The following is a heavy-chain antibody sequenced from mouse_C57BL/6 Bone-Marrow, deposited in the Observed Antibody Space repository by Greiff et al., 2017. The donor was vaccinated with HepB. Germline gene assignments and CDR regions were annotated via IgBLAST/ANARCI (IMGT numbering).Heavy chain of an antibody. Sequence: EVQVVESGGGLVKPGGSLKLSCAASGFTFSSYAMSWVRQTPEKRLEWVATISDGGSYTNYPDNVKGRFTISRDNAKNNLYLQMSHLKSEDTAMYYCARDPLGANWGQGTLVTVSA. CDR3: ARDPLGAN. V-gene: IGHV5-4*01. CDR2: ISDGGSYT. D-gene: IGHD4-1*01. J-gene: IGHJ3*01. CDR1: GFTFSSYA.